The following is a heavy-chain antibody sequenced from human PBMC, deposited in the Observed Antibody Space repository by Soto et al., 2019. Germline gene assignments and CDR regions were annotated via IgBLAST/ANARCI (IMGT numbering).Heavy chain of an antibody. CDR3: ARDKRDLRFLEWSYYFDY. CDR1: GFTFSSGA. CDR2: ISYDGSNK. V-gene: IGHV3-30-3*01. D-gene: IGHD3-3*01. Sequence: HPGGSLRLSCAASGFTFSSGAMHWVRQAPGKGLEWVAVISYDGSNKYYADSVKGRFTVSRDNSKNTLYLQVNSLRAEDTAVYYCARDKRDLRFLEWSYYFDYWGQGTLVTVS. J-gene: IGHJ4*02.